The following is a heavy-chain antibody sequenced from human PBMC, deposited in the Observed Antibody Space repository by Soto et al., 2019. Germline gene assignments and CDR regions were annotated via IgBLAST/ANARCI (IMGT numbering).Heavy chain of an antibody. CDR1: GFTFSSFA. Sequence: EVQLVESGGGLVQPGGSLRLSCAASGFTFSSFAMHWVRQAPGKGLEYVSAISSNGGSTYYANSVKGRFTISRDNSENTLYLQMGSLRAEDMAVYYCARSRYAWGFLRPPNYFDCWGQGTLVTVSS. CDR3: ARSRYAWGFLRPPNYFDC. V-gene: IGHV3-64*01. D-gene: IGHD3-16*01. CDR2: ISSNGGST. J-gene: IGHJ4*02.